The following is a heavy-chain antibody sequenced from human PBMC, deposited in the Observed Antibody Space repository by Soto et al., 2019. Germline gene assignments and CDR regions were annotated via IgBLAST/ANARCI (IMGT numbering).Heavy chain of an antibody. J-gene: IGHJ4*02. Sequence: SGPTLVKPTQTLTLTCTFSGFSLSTSGMCVSWIRQPPGKALEWLALIDWDDDKYYSTSLKTRLTISKDTSKNQVVLTMTNMDPVDTATYYCARMDYYDSSGYYRTSPFDYWGQGTLVTVSS. CDR3: ARMDYYDSSGYYRTSPFDY. V-gene: IGHV2-70*01. D-gene: IGHD3-22*01. CDR1: GFSLSTSGMC. CDR2: IDWDDDK.